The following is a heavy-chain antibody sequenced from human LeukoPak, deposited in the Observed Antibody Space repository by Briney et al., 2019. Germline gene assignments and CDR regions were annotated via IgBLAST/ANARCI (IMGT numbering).Heavy chain of an antibody. D-gene: IGHD6-19*01. CDR1: GFTVSSNY. V-gene: IGHV3-66*01. CDR3: ARDDIAVAGQDY. CDR2: IYSGGST. J-gene: IGHJ4*02. Sequence: GGSLRLSCAASGFTVSSNYMSWVRQAPGKGLEWVSVIYSGGSTYYADSVKGRFTISRDNSKNTLYLQMNSLRAEGTAVYYCARDDIAVAGQDYWGQGTLVTVSS.